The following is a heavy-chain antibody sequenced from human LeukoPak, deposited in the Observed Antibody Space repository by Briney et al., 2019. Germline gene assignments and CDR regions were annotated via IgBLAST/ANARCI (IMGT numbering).Heavy chain of an antibody. CDR2: ISGSGGST. V-gene: IGHV3-23*01. CDR3: AKDRHRYFDWFREAMWFDP. D-gene: IGHD3-9*01. CDR1: GGSISSSSYY. J-gene: IGHJ5*02. Sequence: ETLSLTCTVSGGSISSSSYYWGWIRQPPGKGLEWVSAISGSGGSTYYADSVKGRFTISRDNSKNTLYLQMNSLRAEDTAVYYCAKDRHRYFDWFREAMWFDPWGQGTLVTVSS.